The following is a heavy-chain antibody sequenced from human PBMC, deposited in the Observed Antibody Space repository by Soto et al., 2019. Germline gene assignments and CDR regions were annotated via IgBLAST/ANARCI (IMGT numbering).Heavy chain of an antibody. CDR3: ARHTSNSVTAGHYILDV. CDR1: GVSISDFY. D-gene: IGHD2-8*02. V-gene: IGHV4-59*01. Sequence: SETLSLTCTVSGVSISDFYWGWIRQPPGKGLEWLGNIHYSGSNNYSPSLKSRVTISLDTSKNQFSLKLRSVTAADTSVYYCARHTSNSVTAGHYILDVWGQGTTVTVSS. CDR2: IHYSGSN. J-gene: IGHJ6*02.